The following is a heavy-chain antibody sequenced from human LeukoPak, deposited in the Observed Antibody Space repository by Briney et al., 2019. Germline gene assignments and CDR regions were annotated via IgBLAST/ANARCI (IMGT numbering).Heavy chain of an antibody. CDR2: ISPTGSTT. J-gene: IGHJ4*02. V-gene: IGHV3-74*01. D-gene: IGHD3-10*01. CDR3: ARAGSHWHYVY. CDR1: GFSFSGHW. Sequence: GGSLRLSCTASGFSFSGHWMHWARQLPGKGLVWVSRISPTGSTTSYADSVKGRFTVPRDNSKNTLYLQMNNLRVEDTAVYYCARAGSHWHYVYWGQGTVVTVSS.